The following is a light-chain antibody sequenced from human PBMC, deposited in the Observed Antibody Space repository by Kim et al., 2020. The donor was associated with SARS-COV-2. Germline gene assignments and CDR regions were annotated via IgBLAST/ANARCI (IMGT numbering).Light chain of an antibody. CDR1: QSLARNY. Sequence: SPGERATPSCSARQSLARNYFACYQQNNAQAPRLLIYGASSRATGSPDTCSSSGSWTDFTLTITRVEPEDFAVYYCQQYDSSPPCTFGQGTKLEI. J-gene: IGKJ2*02. CDR3: QQYDSSPPCT. V-gene: IGKV3-20*01. CDR2: GAS.